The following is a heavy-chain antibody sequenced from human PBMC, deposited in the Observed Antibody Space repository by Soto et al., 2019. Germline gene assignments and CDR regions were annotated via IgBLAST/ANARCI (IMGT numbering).Heavy chain of an antibody. D-gene: IGHD3-3*01. CDR1: GFTFSDHY. CDR3: ARESSISFWSALGWFDP. CDR2: TRNKANSYTT. J-gene: IGHJ5*02. V-gene: IGHV3-72*01. Sequence: EVQLVESGGGLVQPGGSLRLSCAASGFTFSDHYMDWVRQAPGKGLECVGRTRNKANSYTTEYAASAKGRFTISRDASKNSLYLQMNSLKTEDTAVYYCARESSISFWSALGWFDPWGQGTLVTVSS.